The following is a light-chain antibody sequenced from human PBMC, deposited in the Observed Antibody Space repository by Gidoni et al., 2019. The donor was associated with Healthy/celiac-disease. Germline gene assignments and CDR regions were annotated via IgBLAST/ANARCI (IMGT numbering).Light chain of an antibody. CDR3: QQYGSAPLT. Sequence: DIVLTQSPGTLSLSPGERDTLSCRASQSVSSIYLAWYQQKPGQAHRLLIYGASSRATGIPDRFSGSGSGTDFTLTISRREPEDFAVYYCQQYGSAPLTFXGXTKVEIK. J-gene: IGKJ4*01. CDR2: GAS. V-gene: IGKV3-20*01. CDR1: QSVSSIY.